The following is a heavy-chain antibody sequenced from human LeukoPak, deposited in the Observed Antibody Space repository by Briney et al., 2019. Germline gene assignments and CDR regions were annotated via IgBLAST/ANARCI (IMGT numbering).Heavy chain of an antibody. D-gene: IGHD4-23*01. Sequence: GGSLILSCVASGFNFNNAWMSWVRQAPGEGLVWVSRLSIDGTTTIYADSVKGRFTIYRDTANNTVYLQMYSLRAEDTAVYYCARDYGDNRRAFDIWGQGTMVTVSS. CDR3: ARDYGDNRRAFDI. V-gene: IGHV3-74*01. CDR2: LSIDGTTT. J-gene: IGHJ3*02. CDR1: GFNFNNAW.